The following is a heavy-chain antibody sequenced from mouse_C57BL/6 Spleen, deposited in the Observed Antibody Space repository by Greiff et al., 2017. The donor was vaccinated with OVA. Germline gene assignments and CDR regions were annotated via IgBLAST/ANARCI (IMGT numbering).Heavy chain of an antibody. Sequence: VKLQESGAELVRPGASVTLSCKASGYTFTDYEMHWVKQTPVHGLEWIGAIDPETGGTAYNQKFKGKAILTADKSSSTAYMELRSLTSEDSAVYYCTRSAYYSPAWFAYWGQGTLVTVSA. CDR1: GYTFTDYE. D-gene: IGHD2-12*01. V-gene: IGHV1-15*01. CDR3: TRSAYYSPAWFAY. J-gene: IGHJ3*01. CDR2: IDPETGGT.